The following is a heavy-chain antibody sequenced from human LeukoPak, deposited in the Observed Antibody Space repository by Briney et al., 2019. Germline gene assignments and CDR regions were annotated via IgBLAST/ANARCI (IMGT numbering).Heavy chain of an antibody. Sequence: PSETLSLTCTVSGGSISSYYWSWIRQPPGKGLEWIGYIYYSGSTNYNPSLKSRVTISVDTSKNQFSLKLSSVTAADTAVYYCARAIVVVPAAISHYYYYGMDVWGQGTTVTVSS. CDR1: GGSISSYY. D-gene: IGHD2-2*01. CDR3: ARAIVVVPAAISHYYYYGMDV. V-gene: IGHV4-59*01. J-gene: IGHJ6*02. CDR2: IYYSGST.